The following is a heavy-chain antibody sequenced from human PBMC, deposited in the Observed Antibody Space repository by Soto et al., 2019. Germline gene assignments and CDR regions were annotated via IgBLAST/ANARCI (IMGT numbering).Heavy chain of an antibody. J-gene: IGHJ4*02. V-gene: IGHV1-18*01. D-gene: IGHD3-22*01. CDR3: ARDSSGHEHQPLDY. CDR1: GYTFTSYG. CDR2: ISAYNGNT. Sequence: QVQLVQSGAEVKKPGASVKVSCKASGYTFTSYGITWVRQAPGQGLEWMGWISAYNGNTNYAQKLQGRVTMTTDTSTSTGYVELRSLRSDDTAVYYCARDSSGHEHQPLDYWGQGTLVTVSS.